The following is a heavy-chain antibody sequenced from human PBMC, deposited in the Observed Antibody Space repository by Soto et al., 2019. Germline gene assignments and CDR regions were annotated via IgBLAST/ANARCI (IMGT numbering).Heavy chain of an antibody. CDR1: GFTFGIYS. CDR2: INGSSSTM. D-gene: IGHD2-15*01. J-gene: IGHJ5*02. V-gene: IGHV3-48*02. Sequence: EVQLVESGGGLVQRGGSLRLSCAASGFTFGIYSMNWVRQAPGKGLEWISYINGSSSTMYYADSVKGRFIISKDNAHNSLYLQMNSLRDADTAVYYCARGNRFRCSGDRCFSDGLFLSWGQGTLVTVSS. CDR3: ARGNRFRCSGDRCFSDGLFLS.